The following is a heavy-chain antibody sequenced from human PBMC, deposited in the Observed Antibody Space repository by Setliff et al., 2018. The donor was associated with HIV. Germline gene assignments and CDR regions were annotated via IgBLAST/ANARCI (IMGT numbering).Heavy chain of an antibody. CDR1: GYTFINYS. CDR3: ARDVDYTDAFDI. CDR2: INPSSGDT. Sequence: GASVKVSCKASGYTFINYSISWVRQAPGQGLEWMGVINPSSGDTLYAQNFQGRVTVTRDTSTSTVYMELSSLRSDDTAVYYCARDVDYTDAFDIWGQGTMVTVSS. D-gene: IGHD4-4*01. V-gene: IGHV1-46*01. J-gene: IGHJ3*02.